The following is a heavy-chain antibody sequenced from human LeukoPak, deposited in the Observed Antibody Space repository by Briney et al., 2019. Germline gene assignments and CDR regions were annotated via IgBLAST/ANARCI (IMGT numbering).Heavy chain of an antibody. Sequence: GGSLRLACAASGFTFSSYWMHWVRRTPGKGLVWVSRINKDGSSPTYADSVKGRFSISRDNTKNTLYLLLNSLTTEDAAVYYCARVSSGWYKHQDYWGQGTLVTVSS. D-gene: IGHD6-19*01. CDR2: INKDGSSP. CDR3: ARVSSGWYKHQDY. V-gene: IGHV3-74*01. J-gene: IGHJ4*02. CDR1: GFTFSSYW.